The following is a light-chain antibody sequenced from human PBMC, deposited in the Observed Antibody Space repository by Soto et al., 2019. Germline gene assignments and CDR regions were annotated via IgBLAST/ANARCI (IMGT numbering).Light chain of an antibody. V-gene: IGKV3-20*01. CDR1: QTLGTKY. Sequence: EIVLTQSPVTLSLSPGERATLSCRASQTLGTKYLAWYQQKPGQAPSLLIYDTSNRATGVPDRFSCSGSGTDFTLTISRLEPEDFAVYYCHHYGTSPPNTFGQGTKLEIK. J-gene: IGKJ2*01. CDR3: HHYGTSPPNT. CDR2: DTS.